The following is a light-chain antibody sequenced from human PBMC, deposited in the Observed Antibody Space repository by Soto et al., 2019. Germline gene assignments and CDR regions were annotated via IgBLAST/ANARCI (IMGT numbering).Light chain of an antibody. J-gene: IGKJ5*01. CDR2: DAY. CDR1: QDITNY. CDR3: QQYDDLPIT. V-gene: IGKV1-33*01. Sequence: DIQMTQSPSSLSASVGDRVTITCQASQDITNYLNWYQQKPGKPPKLLINDAYNLETGVPSRFSGSGSGTHFSFTINSLQPEDFATYYCQQYDDLPITFGLGTCLDIK.